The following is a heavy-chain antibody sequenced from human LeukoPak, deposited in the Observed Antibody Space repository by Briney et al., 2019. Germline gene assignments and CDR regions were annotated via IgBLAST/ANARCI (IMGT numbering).Heavy chain of an antibody. Sequence: GSLRLSCAASGFTFSSYAMSWVRQAPGKGLEWVSHISGSGSSTVYADSVRGRFTSSRDNSKNTLYLQMNSLRAEDTAVYYCANRNPYYFEYWGQGTLVTVSS. CDR2: ISGSGSST. D-gene: IGHD1-14*01. J-gene: IGHJ4*02. CDR1: GFTFSSYA. V-gene: IGHV3-23*01. CDR3: ANRNPYYFEY.